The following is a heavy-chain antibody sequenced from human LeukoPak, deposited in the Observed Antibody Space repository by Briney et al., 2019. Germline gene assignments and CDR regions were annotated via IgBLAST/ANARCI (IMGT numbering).Heavy chain of an antibody. CDR3: ARGLDIVVVPAAIGGDGNWFDP. D-gene: IGHD2-2*02. Sequence: PSETLSLTCAVSGGPISSYYWSWIRQPPGKGLEWIGYIYHSGSTDYNPSLKSRVTISVDTSKNQFSLKLSSVTAADTAVYYCARGLDIVVVPAAIGGDGNWFDPWGQGTLVTVSS. J-gene: IGHJ5*02. V-gene: IGHV4-59*08. CDR1: GGPISSYY. CDR2: IYHSGST.